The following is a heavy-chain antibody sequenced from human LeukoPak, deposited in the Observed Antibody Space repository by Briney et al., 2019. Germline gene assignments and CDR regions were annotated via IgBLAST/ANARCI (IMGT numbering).Heavy chain of an antibody. CDR2: INHSGST. CDR3: ASGYGSGSYYGVFYY. D-gene: IGHD3-10*01. CDR1: GGSFSGYY. Sequence: PSETLSLTCAVYGGSFSGYYWSWIRPPPGKGLEWIGEINHSGSTNYNPSLKSRVTISVDTSKNQFSLKLSSVTAADTAVYYCASGYGSGSYYGVFYYWGQGTLVTVSS. J-gene: IGHJ4*02. V-gene: IGHV4-34*01.